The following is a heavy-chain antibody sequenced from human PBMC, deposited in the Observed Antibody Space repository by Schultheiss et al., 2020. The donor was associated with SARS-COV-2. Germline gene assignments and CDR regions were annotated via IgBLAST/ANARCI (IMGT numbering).Heavy chain of an antibody. CDR1: GGSFSGYYW. V-gene: IGHV2-5*08. Sequence: QTLSLTCAVYGGSFSGYYWSWIRQHPGKGLEWLALIYWNDDKRYSPSLKSRLTISKDTSKSQVVLTMTNMDPVDTATYYCARAFYSSSFSYYSVMDVWGQGATVTVSS. CDR3: ARAFYSSSFSYYSVMDV. J-gene: IGHJ6*02. D-gene: IGHD6-6*01. CDR2: IYWNDDK.